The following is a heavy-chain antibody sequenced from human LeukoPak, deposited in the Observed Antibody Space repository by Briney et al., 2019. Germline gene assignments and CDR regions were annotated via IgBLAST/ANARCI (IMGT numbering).Heavy chain of an antibody. CDR1: GYTFTGYY. D-gene: IGHD3-22*01. J-gene: IGHJ6*03. Sequence: ASVKVSCKAYGYTFTGYYMHWVRQAPGQGLEWMARINPNRGGTNYAQKFQGRVTMTRDTSIRTAYMELSRLRSDDTAVYYCAREYDSSGYYYYYYYMDVWGKGTTVTVSS. CDR2: INPNRGGT. V-gene: IGHV1-2*06. CDR3: AREYDSSGYYYYYYYMDV.